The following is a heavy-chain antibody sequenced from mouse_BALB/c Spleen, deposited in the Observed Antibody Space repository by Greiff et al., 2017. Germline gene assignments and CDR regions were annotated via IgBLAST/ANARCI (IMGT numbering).Heavy chain of an antibody. Sequence: QVQLQQSGAELAKPGASVKMSCKASGYTFTSYWMHWVKQRPGQGLEWIGYINPSTGYTEYNQKFKDKATLTADKSSSTAYMQLSSLTSEDSAVYYCARWDVGFAYWGQGTLVTVSA. V-gene: IGHV1-7*01. CDR2: INPSTGYT. D-gene: IGHD4-1*01. J-gene: IGHJ3*01. CDR3: ARWDVGFAY. CDR1: GYTFTSYW.